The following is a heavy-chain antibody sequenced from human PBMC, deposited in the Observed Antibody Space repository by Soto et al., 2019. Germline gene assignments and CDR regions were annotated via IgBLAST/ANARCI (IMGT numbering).Heavy chain of an antibody. CDR3: VRTNYDYVWGSYRFDF. V-gene: IGHV4-30-4*01. D-gene: IGHD3-16*02. J-gene: IGHJ4*02. CDR2: ISYSGNT. CDR1: GGSISSGDYY. Sequence: SETLSLTCTVSGGSISSGDYYWSWIRQPPGKGLEWIGYISYSGNTYYNPSLKSRLTISGDTSKNQFSLRLSSVTAADTAVYYCVRTNYDYVWGSYRFDFWGQGTLVTVSS.